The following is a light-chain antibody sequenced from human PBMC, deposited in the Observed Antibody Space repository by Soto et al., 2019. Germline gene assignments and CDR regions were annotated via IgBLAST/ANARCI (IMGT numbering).Light chain of an antibody. CDR3: VQVTHWPPVT. Sequence: DVLMTRSPLSLPVTLGQPASISCRSSQSLVHNDGNTYLTWFLQRPGQSPRRLIFNVSNRDSGVPDRFSGSGSGTDFSLKISRVEAEDVGVYYCVQVTHWPPVTFGQGTRLEIK. J-gene: IGKJ5*01. CDR2: NVS. V-gene: IGKV2-30*02. CDR1: QSLVHNDGNTY.